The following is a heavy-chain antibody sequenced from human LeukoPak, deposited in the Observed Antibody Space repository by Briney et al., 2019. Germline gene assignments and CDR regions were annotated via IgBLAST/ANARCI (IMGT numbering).Heavy chain of an antibody. J-gene: IGHJ4*02. CDR3: ARTLAAAEN. V-gene: IGHV4-59*08. D-gene: IGHD6-13*01. Sequence: SSETLSLTCTVSGGSISSYYWSWIRHPPGKGLEWIGYIYYSGSTNYNPSLKSRVTISVDTSKNQFSLKLSSVTAADTAVYYCARTLAAAENWGQGTLVTVSS. CDR1: GGSISSYY. CDR2: IYYSGST.